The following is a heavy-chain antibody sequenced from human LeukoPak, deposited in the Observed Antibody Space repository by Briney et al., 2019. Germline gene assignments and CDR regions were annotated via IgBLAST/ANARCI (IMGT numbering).Heavy chain of an antibody. CDR2: IYPGDSGP. V-gene: IGHV5-51*01. D-gene: IGHD1-26*01. J-gene: IGHJ3*01. CDR3: GMSGDRVPLQDDVFDV. CDR1: GYSFTSYR. Sequence: GESLKISCKVSGYSFTSYRIGWVRQMPGKGLEWMGIIYPGDSGPTYSPSFQGQVTISVDKSINTAYLQWSSLQASDTAVYYCGMSGDRVPLQDDVFDVWGQGTMVTVST.